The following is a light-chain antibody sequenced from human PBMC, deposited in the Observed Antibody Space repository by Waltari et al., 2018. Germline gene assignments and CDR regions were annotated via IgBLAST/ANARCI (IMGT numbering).Light chain of an antibody. V-gene: IGLV1-40*01. CDR2: GNS. CDR1: SSNIGAGYD. J-gene: IGLJ2*01. Sequence: QSVLTQPPSVSGAPGQRVTISCTGSSSNIGAGYDVHWYQQRPGPAPKLLIYGNSNRPSGVPDRFSGSKSGSSASLAITGLQAEDEADYYCQSYDSSLSGWVFGGGTKLTVL. CDR3: QSYDSSLSGWV.